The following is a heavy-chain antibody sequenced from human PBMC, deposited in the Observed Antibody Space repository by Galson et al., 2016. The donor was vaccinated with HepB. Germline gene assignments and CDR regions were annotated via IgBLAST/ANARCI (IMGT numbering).Heavy chain of an antibody. CDR2: IYYSGNT. J-gene: IGHJ3*02. D-gene: IGHD3-3*01. Sequence: TLSLTCSVSGGSITSRGNYWTWIRQHPGKGLEWIGYIYYSGNTYYNPSLKSRLSMSVDTSKNQFSLKLRSVTAADTAVYFCATYQSSGYVPVHDALDIWGQGALVIVSS. V-gene: IGHV4-31*03. CDR1: GGSITSRGNY. CDR3: ATYQSSGYVPVHDALDI.